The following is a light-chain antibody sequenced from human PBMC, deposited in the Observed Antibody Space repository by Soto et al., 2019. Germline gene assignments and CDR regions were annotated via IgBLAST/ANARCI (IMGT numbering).Light chain of an antibody. CDR3: AAWDDSLNGHV. Sequence: QSVLTQPPSVSGTPGQRVTISCSGSSSNIGSSTVHWFQQLPGTAPKLLISKDNLRPSGVPDRFSGSRSGTSGSLAISGLQSDDEAEYYCAAWDDSLNGHVFGTGTKVTVL. J-gene: IGLJ1*01. CDR1: SSNIGSST. V-gene: IGLV1-44*01. CDR2: KDN.